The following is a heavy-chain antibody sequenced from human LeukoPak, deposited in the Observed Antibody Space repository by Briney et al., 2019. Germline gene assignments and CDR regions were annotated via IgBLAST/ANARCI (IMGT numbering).Heavy chain of an antibody. D-gene: IGHD3-22*01. CDR2: IYYSGST. J-gene: IGHJ5*02. CDR1: GFTLSSCAM. CDR3: AKDPYDSSGYYYPSWFDP. Sequence: GSLRLSCAASGFTLSSCAMSWVRQAPGKGLEWIGSIYYSGSTYYNPSLKSRVTISVDTSKNQFSLKLSSVTAADTAVYYCAKDPYDSSGYYYPSWFDPWGQGTLVTVSS. V-gene: IGHV4-38-2*01.